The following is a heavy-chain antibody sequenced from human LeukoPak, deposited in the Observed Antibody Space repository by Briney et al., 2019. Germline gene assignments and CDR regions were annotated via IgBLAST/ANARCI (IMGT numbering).Heavy chain of an antibody. CDR3: ARLGSDSHFDY. CDR1: GYRFTTYW. V-gene: IGHV5-51*01. J-gene: IGHJ4*02. Sequence: GESLKISCQGFGYRFTTYWIGWVRQVPGKGLEWMGINFPGDADTRYSPSFHGQVTFSADRSISTAYLQWSSLKASDTAMYYCARLGSDSHFDYWGQGTLVTVSS. D-gene: IGHD2-21*01. CDR2: NFPGDADT.